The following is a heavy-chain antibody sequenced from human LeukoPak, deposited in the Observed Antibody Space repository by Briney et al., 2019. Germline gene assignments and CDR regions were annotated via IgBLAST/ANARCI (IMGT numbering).Heavy chain of an antibody. CDR1: GFTFSTFG. D-gene: IGHD3-22*01. J-gene: IGHJ4*02. Sequence: GGSLRLSCAASGFTFSTFGMHWVRQAPGKGREWVAFSRYDGRDKYYAASEKGRFTISRDNSKNTLYLHMSGLRPEDTAVYYCAKDRKRFGLYVDSSGYQSEFDYWGQGTLVTVSS. CDR2: SRYDGRDK. CDR3: AKDRKRFGLYVDSSGYQSEFDY. V-gene: IGHV3-30*02.